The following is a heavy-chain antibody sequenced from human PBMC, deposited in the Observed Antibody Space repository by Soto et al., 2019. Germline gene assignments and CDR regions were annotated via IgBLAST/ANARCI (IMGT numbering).Heavy chain of an antibody. D-gene: IGHD3-10*01. V-gene: IGHV3-21*01. CDR3: ARDNGSGSWEVGAFDI. Sequence: EVQLVESGGGLVKPGGSLRLSCAASGFTFSSYSMNWVRQAPGKGLEWVSSISSSSRYIYYADSVKGRFTISRDNAKNSLYLQMNSLRAEDTAVYYCARDNGSGSWEVGAFDIWGQATMVTVSS. CDR2: ISSSSRYI. J-gene: IGHJ3*02. CDR1: GFTFSSYS.